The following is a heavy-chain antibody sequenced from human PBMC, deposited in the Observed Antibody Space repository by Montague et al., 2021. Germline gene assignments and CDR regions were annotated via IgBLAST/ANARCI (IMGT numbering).Heavy chain of an antibody. J-gene: IGHJ4*02. V-gene: IGHV4-59*08. CDR3: ARRLGIRAPFGY. CDR1: GGSISEFY. Sequence: SHSLSLTCTVTGGSISEFYWSWIRQSPEKGLEWIGYIYDSGTTNYNPSLKSRVTISADTSMNQFSLNLRSVTAADPAVYFCARRLGIRAPFGYWGQGTLVTVSS. D-gene: IGHD7-27*01. CDR2: IYDSGTT.